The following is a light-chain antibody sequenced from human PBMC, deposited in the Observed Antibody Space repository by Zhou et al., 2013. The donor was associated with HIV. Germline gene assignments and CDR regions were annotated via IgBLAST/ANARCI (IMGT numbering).Light chain of an antibody. Sequence: EIVMTQSPATLSVSPGERATLSCRASQSVSSNLAWYQQKPGQAPRLLIYGASTRATGIPARFSGSGSGTEFTLTISSLQSEDFAVYYCQQYNIWPPLTFGGGTKGGDQT. CDR1: QSVSSN. V-gene: IGKV3-15*01. CDR2: GAS. CDR3: QQYNIWPPLT. J-gene: IGKJ4*01.